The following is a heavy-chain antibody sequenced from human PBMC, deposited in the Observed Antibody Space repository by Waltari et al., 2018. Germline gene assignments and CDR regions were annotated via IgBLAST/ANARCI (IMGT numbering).Heavy chain of an antibody. V-gene: IGHV4-59*01. CDR3: ARVGRIVGATSNYYYGMDV. Sequence: LGVIGYIYYSGSTNYNPPLKSRVTISVDTSKNQFSLKLSSVTAADTAVYYCARVGRIVGATSNYYYGMDVWGQGTTVTVSS. CDR2: IYYSGST. J-gene: IGHJ6*02. D-gene: IGHD1-26*01.